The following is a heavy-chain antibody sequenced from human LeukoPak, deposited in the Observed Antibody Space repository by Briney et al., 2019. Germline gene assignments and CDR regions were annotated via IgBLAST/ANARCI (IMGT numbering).Heavy chain of an antibody. D-gene: IGHD2-15*01. CDR2: ISAYNGNT. CDR1: GGTFSSYA. J-gene: IGHJ6*02. V-gene: IGHV1-18*01. CDR3: ARLPDCSGGSCYLYYYNYGMDV. Sequence: GASVKVSCKASGGTFSSYAISWVRQAPGQGLEWMGWISAYNGNTNYAQKLQGRVTMTTDTSTSTAYMELRSLRSDDTAVYYCARLPDCSGGSCYLYYYNYGMDVWGQGTTVTVSS.